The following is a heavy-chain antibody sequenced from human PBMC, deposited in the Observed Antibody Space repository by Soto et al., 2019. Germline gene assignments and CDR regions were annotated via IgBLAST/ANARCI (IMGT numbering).Heavy chain of an antibody. V-gene: IGHV3-21*01. CDR1: GLTLSRCS. Sequence: PGGARLLSCSASGLTLSRCSMNCVRPAPGKGLDWVSSISSSSSYIYYADSVKGRFTISRDNAKNSLYLQMNSLRAEDTAVYYCARDSYDSSGYRYYYYYGMDVWGQGTTVTVSS. J-gene: IGHJ6*02. D-gene: IGHD3-22*01. CDR2: ISSSSSYI. CDR3: ARDSYDSSGYRYYYYYGMDV.